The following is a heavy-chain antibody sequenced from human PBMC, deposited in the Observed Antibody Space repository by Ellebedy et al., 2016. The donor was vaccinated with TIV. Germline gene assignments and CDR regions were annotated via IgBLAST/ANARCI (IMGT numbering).Heavy chain of an antibody. Sequence: SETLSLTCTVSGGSISSYYWSWIRQPPGKGLEWIGYIYYSGSTNYNPSLKSRVTILVDTSKNQLSLKLSSVTAADTAVYYCARGHSVVVTSKNWFDPWGQGTLVTVSS. V-gene: IGHV4-59*12. CDR3: ARGHSVVVTSKNWFDP. D-gene: IGHD3-22*01. CDR2: IYYSGST. CDR1: GGSISSYY. J-gene: IGHJ5*02.